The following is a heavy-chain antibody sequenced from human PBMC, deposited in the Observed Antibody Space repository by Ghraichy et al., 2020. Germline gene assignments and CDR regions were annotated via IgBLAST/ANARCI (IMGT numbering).Heavy chain of an antibody. D-gene: IGHD2-15*01. V-gene: IGHV3-23*01. CDR2: ISGSGGST. Sequence: RGSLRLSCAASGFTFSSYAMSWVRQAPGKGLEWVSAISGSGGSTYYADSVKGRFTISRDNSKNTLYLQMNSLRAEDTAVYYCAKAYCSGGSCYYPFDYWGQGTLVTVSS. CDR1: GFTFSSYA. J-gene: IGHJ4*02. CDR3: AKAYCSGGSCYYPFDY.